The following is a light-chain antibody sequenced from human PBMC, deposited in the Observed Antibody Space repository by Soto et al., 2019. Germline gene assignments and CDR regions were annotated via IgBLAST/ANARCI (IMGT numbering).Light chain of an antibody. CDR1: SSNIGAHYD. Sequence: QSVLTQPPSVSGAPGQRVTISCTRSSSNIGAHYDVHWYQQLPGTAPKLLIYGNSNRPSGVPDRFSGSKSGTSASLAITGLQAEDEADYYCQSYDNSLSVYVFGTGTKV. CDR3: QSYDNSLSVYV. V-gene: IGLV1-40*01. J-gene: IGLJ1*01. CDR2: GNS.